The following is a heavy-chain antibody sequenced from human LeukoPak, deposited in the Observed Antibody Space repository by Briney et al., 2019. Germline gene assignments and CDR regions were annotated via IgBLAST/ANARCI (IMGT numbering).Heavy chain of an antibody. J-gene: IGHJ4*02. V-gene: IGHV3-74*01. CDR2: MNSDGTTT. CDR1: GFAFSSSW. Sequence: PGGSLRLSCAGSGFAFSSSWMHWARQAPGKGLVWVSRMNSDGTTTNYADSVKGRFTISRDNAKNTLYLQMNSLTVEDTAVYYCTIAGSYRFDYWGQGTLVTVSP. CDR3: TIAGSYRFDY. D-gene: IGHD3-16*02.